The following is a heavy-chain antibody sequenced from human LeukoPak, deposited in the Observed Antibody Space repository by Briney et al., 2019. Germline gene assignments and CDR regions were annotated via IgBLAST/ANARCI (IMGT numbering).Heavy chain of an antibody. CDR2: IKQDGSEK. J-gene: IGHJ6*02. V-gene: IGHV3-7*01. CDR1: GFTVSSHY. CDR3: ARDGYDILTGYYLPGGMDV. D-gene: IGHD3-9*01. Sequence: GGSLRLSCAASGFTVSSHYVSWVRQAPGKGLEWVANIKQDGSEKYYVDSVKGRFTISRDNAKNSLYLQMNSLRAEDTAVYYCARDGYDILTGYYLPGGMDVWGQGTTVTVSS.